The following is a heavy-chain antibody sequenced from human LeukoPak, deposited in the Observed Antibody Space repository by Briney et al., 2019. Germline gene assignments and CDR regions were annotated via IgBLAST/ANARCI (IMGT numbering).Heavy chain of an antibody. V-gene: IGHV4-4*07. CDR1: GGSISSYY. CDR2: IYTSGST. J-gene: IGHJ3*02. CDR3: ASPVCSGGSCYRDAFDI. Sequence: SETLSLTCTVSGGSISSYYWSWIRQPAGKGLEWIGRIYTSGSTNYNPSLKSRVTMSVGTSKNQFSLKLSSVTAADTAVYYCASPVCSGGSCYRDAFDIWGQGTMVTVSS. D-gene: IGHD2-15*01.